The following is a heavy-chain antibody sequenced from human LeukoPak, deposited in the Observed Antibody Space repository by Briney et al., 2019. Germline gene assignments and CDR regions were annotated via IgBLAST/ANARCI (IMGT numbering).Heavy chain of an antibody. CDR3: ARAWGVHDP. D-gene: IGHD1-1*01. CDR2: IYHSGST. CDR1: GYSISSGYY. J-gene: IGHJ5*02. Sequence: SETLSLTCTVSGYSISSGYYWGWIRQPPGKGLEWIGSIYHSGSTYYNPSLKSRVTISVDTSKNQFSLKLSSVTAADTALYYCARAWGVHDPWGQGTLVTVSS. V-gene: IGHV4-38-2*02.